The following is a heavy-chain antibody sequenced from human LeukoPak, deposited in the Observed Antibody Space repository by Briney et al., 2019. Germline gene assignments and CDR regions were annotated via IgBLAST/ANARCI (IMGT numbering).Heavy chain of an antibody. CDR3: AHSEGYDNNPYYYENAFDI. CDR1: GFSLSTGGVG. V-gene: IGHV2-5*02. Sequence: SGPTLVNPTQTLTLTCTFSGFSLSTGGVGVGWIRQPPGKALEWLALIYWDDDKRYSPSLKSRLTITKDTSKNQVVLTMTSMDPVDTATYYCAHSEGYDNNPYYYENAFDIWGQGTMVTVSS. D-gene: IGHD3-22*01. CDR2: IYWDDDK. J-gene: IGHJ3*02.